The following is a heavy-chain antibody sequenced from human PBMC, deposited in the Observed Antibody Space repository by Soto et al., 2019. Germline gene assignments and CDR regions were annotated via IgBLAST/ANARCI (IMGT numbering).Heavy chain of an antibody. Sequence: EVQLLESGGGLVQPGGSLRLSCAASGFTFSSYAMSWVRQAPGKGLEWVSAISGSGGSTYYADSVKGRFTISRDNSKNTLYLQMNSLRAEDTSVYYCAKDWRLRLGELSFWGHGTLVTVSS. J-gene: IGHJ4*01. CDR3: AKDWRLRLGELSF. CDR2: ISGSGGST. V-gene: IGHV3-23*01. CDR1: GFTFSSYA. D-gene: IGHD3-16*02.